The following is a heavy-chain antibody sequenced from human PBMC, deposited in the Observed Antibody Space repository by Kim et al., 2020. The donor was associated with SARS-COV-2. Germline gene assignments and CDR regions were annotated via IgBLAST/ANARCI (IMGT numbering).Heavy chain of an antibody. CDR2: IYYSGST. D-gene: IGHD6-13*01. CDR3: ARGRDSSSWYLGYYYYGMDV. CDR1: GGSISSYY. V-gene: IGHV4-59*01. Sequence: SETLSLTCTVSGGSISSYYWSWIRQPPGKGLEWIGYIYYSGSTNYNPSLKSRVTISVDTSKNQFSLKLSSVTAADTAVSYCARGRDSSSWYLGYYYYGMDVWGQGTTVTVSS. J-gene: IGHJ6*02.